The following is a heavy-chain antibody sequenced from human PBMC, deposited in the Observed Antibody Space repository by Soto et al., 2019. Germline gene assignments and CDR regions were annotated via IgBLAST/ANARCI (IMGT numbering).Heavy chain of an antibody. J-gene: IGHJ6*02. D-gene: IGHD4-4*01. V-gene: IGHV5-10-1*01. CDR1: GYSFTSYW. CDR3: ASLTTVSTGYYFGMDD. CDR2: IDPSSSYT. Sequence: GESLKISCKGSGYSFTSYWISWVRPMPGKGLEWMGRIDPSSSYTNYSPSFQGHVTISADKAISTAYLLWSSLKASDTAMYYCASLTTVSTGYYFGMDDWGPGTTVTVSS.